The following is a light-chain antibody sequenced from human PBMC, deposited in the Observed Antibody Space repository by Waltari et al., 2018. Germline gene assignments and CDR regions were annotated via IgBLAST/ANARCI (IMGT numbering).Light chain of an antibody. Sequence: DIVMTQSPDSLAVSLGERATINCKSSQSLLYDIDNKDYLAWYQQKPGQPPKLLSHWASTRESGVPDRFSGSRSGTDFTLTISSLQADDVAVYYCQQYLRAPRTFAQGTGLEIK. CDR1: QSLLYDIDNKDY. CDR3: QQYLRAPRT. V-gene: IGKV4-1*01. CDR2: WAS. J-gene: IGKJ2*02.